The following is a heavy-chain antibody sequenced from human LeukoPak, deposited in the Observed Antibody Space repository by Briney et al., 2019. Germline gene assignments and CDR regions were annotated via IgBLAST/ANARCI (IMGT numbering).Heavy chain of an antibody. CDR1: GGTFSSYA. CDR3: ARASQWLVHH. CDR2: IIPILGIA. V-gene: IGHV1-69*04. D-gene: IGHD6-19*01. J-gene: IGHJ5*02. Sequence: ASVTVSCKASGGTFSSYAISWVRQAPGQGLEWMGRIIPILGIANYAQKFQGRVTITADKSTSTAYMELSSLRSEDTAVHYCARASQWLVHHWGQGTLVTVSS.